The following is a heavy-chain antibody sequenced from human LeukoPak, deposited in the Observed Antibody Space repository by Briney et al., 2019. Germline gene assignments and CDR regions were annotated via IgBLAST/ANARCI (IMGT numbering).Heavy chain of an antibody. J-gene: IGHJ4*02. V-gene: IGHV4-34*01. CDR1: GGSFSGYY. CDR2: INHSGST. D-gene: IGHD5-24*01. CDR3: ARSSTESSRDGYNSDY. Sequence: SETPSLTCAVYGGSFSGYYWSWIRQPPGKGLEWIGEINHSGSTNYNPSLKSRVTISVDTSKNQFSLKLSSVTAADTAVYYCARSSTESSRDGYNSDYWGQGTLVTVSS.